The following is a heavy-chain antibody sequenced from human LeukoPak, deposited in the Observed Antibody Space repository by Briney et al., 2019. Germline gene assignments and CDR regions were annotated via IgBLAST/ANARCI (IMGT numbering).Heavy chain of an antibody. Sequence: ASVKVSCKASGYTFTRYGITWVRQVPGQGLEWMTWISAYNGYTNYAEKFQGRVTMTTDASTSTAYMELQGLRSDDTAVYYCTRDHMLRSAAGTLDYWGQGTLVTVSS. CDR2: ISAYNGYT. V-gene: IGHV1-18*01. D-gene: IGHD6-13*01. CDR3: TRDHMLRSAAGTLDY. J-gene: IGHJ4*02. CDR1: GYTFTRYG.